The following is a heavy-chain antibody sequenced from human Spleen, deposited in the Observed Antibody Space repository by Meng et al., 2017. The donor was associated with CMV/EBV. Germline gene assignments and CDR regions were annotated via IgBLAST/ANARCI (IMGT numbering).Heavy chain of an antibody. J-gene: IGHJ4*02. Sequence: LGSFGMRWVSQAPGKGLECVAFIQYDGGDKYYADSVEGRFTISRDNSKNTLYLQMNSLRAEDTAVYYCAKVAFDSSTYYGSAGDFDYWGQGTLVTVSS. CDR1: LGSFG. D-gene: IGHD3-22*01. V-gene: IGHV3-30*02. CDR3: AKVAFDSSTYYGSAGDFDY. CDR2: IQYDGGDK.